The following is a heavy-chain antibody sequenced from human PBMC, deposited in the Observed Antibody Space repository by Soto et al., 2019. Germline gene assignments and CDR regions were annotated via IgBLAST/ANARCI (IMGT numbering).Heavy chain of an antibody. CDR1: GFTFSSYA. CDR3: ARSRVSTYDALGS. CDR2: ISYDGSNK. D-gene: IGHD5-12*01. V-gene: IGHV3-30-3*01. Sequence: PGGSLRLSWAAFGFTFSSYAMHWVRQAPGKGLEWVAVISYDGSNKYYADSGKGRFTISRDNSKNTLYLQMNSLRAEATAVYYGARSRVSTYDALGSWGQGTRVAVSS. J-gene: IGHJ3*02.